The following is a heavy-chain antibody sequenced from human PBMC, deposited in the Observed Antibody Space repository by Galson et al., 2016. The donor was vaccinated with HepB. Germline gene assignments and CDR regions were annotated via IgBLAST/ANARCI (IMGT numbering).Heavy chain of an antibody. CDR2: IYSSGST. CDR3: VSLPHPHLAARPNPRSDGMDV. D-gene: IGHD6-6*01. V-gene: IGHV4-39*01. J-gene: IGHJ6*04. Sequence: SETLSLTCSVSGGSISGSSYSWGWIRQPPGKGLEWIGHIYSSGSTYYNPSLKSRVTISVATSKIQFSLTPTTVTAADAAVYHWVSLPHPHLAARPNPRSDGMDVWGKETTVIVSS. CDR1: GGSISGSSYS.